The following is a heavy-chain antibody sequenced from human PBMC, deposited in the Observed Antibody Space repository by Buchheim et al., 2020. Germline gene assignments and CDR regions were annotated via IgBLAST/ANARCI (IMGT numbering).Heavy chain of an antibody. CDR1: GGSITSDSRY. V-gene: IGHV4-39*02. CDR2: IYYSSGST. CDR3: DSTLRGWFGVGDY. J-gene: IGHJ4*02. D-gene: IGHD3-10*01. Sequence: QLQLQESGPRLVKPSATLSLTCTVSGGSITSDSRYWGWIRQPPGKGLEWIASIYYSSGSTYYNPSLNSRFTISVDTSKNHFSLKLTSLTAADTAVYYCDSTLRGWFGVGDYWGQGAL.